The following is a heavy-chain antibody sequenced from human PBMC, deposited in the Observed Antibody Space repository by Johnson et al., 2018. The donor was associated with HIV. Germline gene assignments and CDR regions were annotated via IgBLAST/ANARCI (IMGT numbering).Heavy chain of an antibody. J-gene: IGHJ3*02. CDR2: ISGSGFDT. CDR3: AREGWALI. V-gene: IGHV3-11*06. Sequence: QVQLVESGGGVVQPGRSLRLSCAASGFTFKDYYMNWIRQAPGKGLEWISYISGSGFDTYYADSVKGRFTISRDNSKNTLYLQMNSLRAEDTAVYYCAREGWALIWGQGPMVTVSS. D-gene: IGHD1-26*01. CDR1: GFTFKDYY.